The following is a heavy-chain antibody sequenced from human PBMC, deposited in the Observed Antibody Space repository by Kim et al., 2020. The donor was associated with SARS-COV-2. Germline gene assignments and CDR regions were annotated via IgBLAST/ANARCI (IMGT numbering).Heavy chain of an antibody. CDR3: AILGMVKGVIRRSNWFDP. D-gene: IGHD3-10*01. CDR1: GFTFSSYW. V-gene: IGHV3-74*01. CDR2: INSDGSST. Sequence: GGSLRLSCAASGFTFSSYWMHWVRQAPGKGLVWVSRINSDGSSTSYADSVKGRFTISRDNAKNTLYLQRNSLRAEDTAVYYCAILGMVKGVIRRSNWFDPWGRRALVTAAS. J-gene: IGHJ5*02.